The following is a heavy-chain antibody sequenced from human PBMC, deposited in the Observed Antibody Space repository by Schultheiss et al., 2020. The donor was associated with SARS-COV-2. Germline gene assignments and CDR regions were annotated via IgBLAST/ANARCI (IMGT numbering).Heavy chain of an antibody. V-gene: IGHV1-2*02. J-gene: IGHJ5*02. Sequence: ASVKVSCKASGYTFTGYYMHWVRQAPGQGLEWMGWINPNSGGTNYAQKFQGRVTMTRDTSISTAYMELNSLRVEDTAVYYCARGGGSGSYYTGEWTWFDPWGQGTLVTVSS. CDR2: INPNSGGT. D-gene: IGHD3-10*01. CDR1: GYTFTGYY. CDR3: ARGGGSGSYYTGEWTWFDP.